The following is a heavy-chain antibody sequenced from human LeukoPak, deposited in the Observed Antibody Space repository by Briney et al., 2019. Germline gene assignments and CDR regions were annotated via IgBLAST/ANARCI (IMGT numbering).Heavy chain of an antibody. Sequence: QTGGSLRLSCAASGSTFSSYAMSWVRQAPGKGLEWVSAISGSGGSTYYADSVKGRFTISRDNSKNTLYLQMNSRRAEDTAVYYCAKDGVVVAAYFFDYWGQGTLVTVSS. CDR3: AKDGVVVAAYFFDY. CDR1: GSTFSSYA. V-gene: IGHV3-23*01. CDR2: ISGSGGST. D-gene: IGHD2-15*01. J-gene: IGHJ4*02.